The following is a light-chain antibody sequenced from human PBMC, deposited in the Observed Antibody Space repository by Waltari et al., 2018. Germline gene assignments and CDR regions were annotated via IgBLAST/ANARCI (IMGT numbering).Light chain of an antibody. V-gene: IGKV3-11*01. CDR3: QQRSDWPLA. Sequence: EIVLTQSPATLSLSPGERATLSCRASQSISTYLAWYQQRPGQAPRLLIYDASNRASCIPARFSGSGSGTDFTLTISSLEPEDFAVYYCQQRSDWPLAFGGGTKVEI. CDR2: DAS. J-gene: IGKJ4*01. CDR1: QSISTY.